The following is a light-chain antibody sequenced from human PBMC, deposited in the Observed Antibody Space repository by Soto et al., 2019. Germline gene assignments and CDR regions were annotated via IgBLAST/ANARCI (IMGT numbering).Light chain of an antibody. J-gene: IGKJ5*01. V-gene: IGKV1-39*01. CDR3: QQTYSPPSIT. Sequence: DIQMTQSPSSLSASVGDRVTITCRASQSISSYLNWYQQKPGKAPKLLIYAASSLQSGVPSRFSGSGSGSDFTLTITSLRPEDFAIYYCQQTYSPPSITFGQGTRLEIK. CDR2: AAS. CDR1: QSISSY.